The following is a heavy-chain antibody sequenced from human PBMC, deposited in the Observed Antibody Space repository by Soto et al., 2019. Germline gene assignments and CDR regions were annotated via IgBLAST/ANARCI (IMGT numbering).Heavy chain of an antibody. J-gene: IGHJ3*02. Sequence: SVKVSCKASGGTFSSYAISWVRQAPGQGLEWMGGIIPIFGTANYAQKFQGRVTITADKSTSTAYMELSSLRSEDTAVYYCYIEAAGIFVAFDIWGQGTMVTVSS. V-gene: IGHV1-69*06. CDR3: YIEAAGIFVAFDI. CDR2: IIPIFGTA. D-gene: IGHD6-13*01. CDR1: GGTFSSYA.